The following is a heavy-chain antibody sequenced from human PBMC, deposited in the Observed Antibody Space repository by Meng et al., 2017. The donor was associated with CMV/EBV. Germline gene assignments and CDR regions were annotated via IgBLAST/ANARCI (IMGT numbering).Heavy chain of an antibody. J-gene: IGHJ4*02. CDR3: AKDAHIVVVPAALYY. CDR1: GFTFSGYA. CDR2: ISGSGGST. D-gene: IGHD2-2*01. Sequence: GESLKISCAASGFTFSGYAMSWVRQAPGKGLEWVSAISGSGGSTYYADSVKGRFTISRDNSKNTLYLQMNSLRAEDTAVYYCAKDAHIVVVPAALYYWGQGTLVTVSS. V-gene: IGHV3-23*01.